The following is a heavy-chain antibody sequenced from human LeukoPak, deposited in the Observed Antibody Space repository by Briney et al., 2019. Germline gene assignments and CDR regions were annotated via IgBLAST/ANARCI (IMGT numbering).Heavy chain of an antibody. CDR2: IYSGGST. D-gene: IGHD3-9*01. CDR3: AKYVRDWATKSAFDY. CDR1: GFTVSSNY. J-gene: IGHJ4*02. V-gene: IGHV3-53*04. Sequence: PGGSLRLSCAASGFTVSSNYMSWVRQAPGKGLECVSVIYSGGSTYYADSVKGRFTISRHNSKNTLYLQMNSLRAEDTAVYYCAKYVRDWATKSAFDYWGQGTLVTVSS.